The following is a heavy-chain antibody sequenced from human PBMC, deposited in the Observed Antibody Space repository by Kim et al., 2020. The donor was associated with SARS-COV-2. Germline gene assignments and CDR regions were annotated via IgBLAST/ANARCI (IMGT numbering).Heavy chain of an antibody. CDR2: INAGNGNT. D-gene: IGHD4-17*01. CDR1: GYTFTSYA. Sequence: ASVKVSCKASGYTFTSYAMHWVRQAPGQRLEWMGWINAGNGNTKYLQKFQGRVTITRDTSARTAYMDLSSLRSEDTAVYYCAREIYGDLYYFDYLGQGTL. J-gene: IGHJ4*02. CDR3: AREIYGDLYYFDY. V-gene: IGHV1-3*01.